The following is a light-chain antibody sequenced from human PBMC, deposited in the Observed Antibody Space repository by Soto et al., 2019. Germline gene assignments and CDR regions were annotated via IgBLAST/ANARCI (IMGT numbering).Light chain of an antibody. V-gene: IGKV1-5*01. J-gene: IGKJ2*01. CDR1: QRISRW. CDR3: QHYNSYSMYT. CDR2: DAS. Sequence: DIQMTQSPSTLSASLGDRVTITCRASQRISRWLAWYQQKPGKDPKVLIYDASNLESGVPSRFSGSGSGTEFTLTISSLQPDDFATYYCQHYNSYSMYTFGQGTKLEI.